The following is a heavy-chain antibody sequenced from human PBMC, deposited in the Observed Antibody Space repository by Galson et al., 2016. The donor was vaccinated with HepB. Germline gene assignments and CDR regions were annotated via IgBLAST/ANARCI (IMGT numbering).Heavy chain of an antibody. CDR3: ATFIAGGGGRGS. CDR2: ILYRGSN. D-gene: IGHD2-15*01. J-gene: IGHJ5*02. CDR1: GGSSSDDH. Sequence: SETLSLTCAVSGGSSSDDHWSWIRQPPGRGLEWIGHILYRGSNKYNPSLESRLTISLDTSKSQFSLTLSSVTATYTAVYYCATFIAGGGGRGSWGQGTLVTVSS. V-gene: IGHV4-59*08.